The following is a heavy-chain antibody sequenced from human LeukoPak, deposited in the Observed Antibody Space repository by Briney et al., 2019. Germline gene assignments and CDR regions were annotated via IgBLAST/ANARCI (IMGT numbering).Heavy chain of an antibody. Sequence: SETLSLTCTVSGGSISNYFWSWIRQPAGKGLEWIGRIHTSGSTNYNPSLKSRVTMSVDTSKNQFSLKLSSVTAADTAVYYCARTGYSSSWYWFDPWGQGTLVTVSS. V-gene: IGHV4-4*07. CDR3: ARTGYSSSWYWFDP. CDR2: IHTSGST. D-gene: IGHD6-13*01. CDR1: GGSISNYF. J-gene: IGHJ5*02.